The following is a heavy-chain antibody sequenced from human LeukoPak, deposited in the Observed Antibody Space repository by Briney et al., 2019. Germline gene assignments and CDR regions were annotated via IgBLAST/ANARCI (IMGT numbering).Heavy chain of an antibody. D-gene: IGHD5-18*01. CDR3: ARLLRTAMDMGIDY. CDR2: IYYSGST. V-gene: IGHV4-59*05. J-gene: IGHJ4*02. Sequence: SETLSLTCTVSGGSISSYYWSWIRQPPGKGLEWIGSIYYSGSTYYNPSLKSRVTISVDTSKNQFSLKLSSVTAADTAVYYCARLLRTAMDMGIDYWGQGTLVTVSS. CDR1: GGSISSYY.